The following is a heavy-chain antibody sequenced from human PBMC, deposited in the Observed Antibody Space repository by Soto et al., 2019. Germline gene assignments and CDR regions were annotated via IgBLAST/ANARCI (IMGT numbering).Heavy chain of an antibody. J-gene: IGHJ4*02. Sequence: EVQLVESGGGLVKPVGSLRLSCAASGFTFSSYSMNWVRQAPGKGLEWVSSISSSSSYIYYADSVKGRFTISRDNAKNSLYLQMNSLRDEDTAVYYCARAWLRGDYFDYWGQGTLVTVSS. V-gene: IGHV3-21*01. CDR3: ARAWLRGDYFDY. D-gene: IGHD3-10*01. CDR2: ISSSSSYI. CDR1: GFTFSSYS.